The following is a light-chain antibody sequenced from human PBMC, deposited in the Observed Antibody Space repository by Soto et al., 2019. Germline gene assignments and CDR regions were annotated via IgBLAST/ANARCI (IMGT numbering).Light chain of an antibody. Sequence: EIVLTQSPATLSLSPGERATLSCRTSQTVNSNLAWYQHKPGQSPRLLIYGASTRATGIPDRFSGSGSGTDFTLTISRLEPEDFAVYFCQQHVGVPRTFGQGTKVDIK. V-gene: IGKV3-20*01. CDR1: QTVNSN. CDR2: GAS. CDR3: QQHVGVPRT. J-gene: IGKJ1*01.